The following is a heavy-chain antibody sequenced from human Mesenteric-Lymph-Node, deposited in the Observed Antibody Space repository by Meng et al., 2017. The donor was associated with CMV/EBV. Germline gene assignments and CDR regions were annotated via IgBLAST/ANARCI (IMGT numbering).Heavy chain of an antibody. CDR1: GYTFTDYY. CDR3: ARQFCSGGDCYSFFDY. D-gene: IGHD2-15*01. J-gene: IGHJ4*02. V-gene: IGHV1-2*02. CDR2: INPKNGDS. Sequence: ASVKVSCKASGYTFTDYYIHWVREAPGQGLEWMGWINPKNGDSHNVQKFQGRVTMTRDTSISTASMEVTRLRYDDTAVYYCARQFCSGGDCYSFFDYWGQGTLVTVSS.